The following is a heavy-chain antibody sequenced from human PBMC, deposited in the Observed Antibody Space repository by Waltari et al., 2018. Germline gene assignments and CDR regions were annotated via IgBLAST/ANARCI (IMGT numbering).Heavy chain of an antibody. V-gene: IGHV7-4-1*02. J-gene: IGHJ5*02. Sequence: QVQFVQSGSELKKPGASVKISCKTSGYNFTTYPINWVRQAPGQGLEWMGWINTYTGNPTYGLGFTGRFVFSLDTSVRTAYVEISSLKDEDTAIYYCAGVSWGQGTLVTVSS. CDR3: AGVS. CDR2: INTYTGNP. CDR1: GYNFTTYP. D-gene: IGHD2-8*01.